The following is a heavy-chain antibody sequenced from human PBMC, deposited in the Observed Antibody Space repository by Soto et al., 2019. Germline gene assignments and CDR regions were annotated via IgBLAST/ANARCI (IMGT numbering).Heavy chain of an antibody. CDR2: ICHDGTA. D-gene: IGHD3-10*02. CDR1: DVSRTSGNW. V-gene: IGHV4-4*02. CDR3: SRLVYDTLLNYMFSNL. J-gene: IGHJ4*02. Sequence: SETLSLTCAVSDVSRTSGNWWTWVRQSPQRGLEYMGEICHDGTANYYPSFERRVAMSVDTSRNQFSLKLASMTAADTAVYLRSRLVYDTLLNYMFSNLWGPGTLVTVS.